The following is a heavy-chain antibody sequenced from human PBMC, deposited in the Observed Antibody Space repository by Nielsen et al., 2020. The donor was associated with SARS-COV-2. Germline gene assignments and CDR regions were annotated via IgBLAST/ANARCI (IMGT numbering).Heavy chain of an antibody. CDR2: IYYSWST. V-gene: IGHV4-30-4*02. Sequence: SDTLSLTCTVSGCSISSGDYYWSWIRQPPGKGLEWIGYIYYSWSTSYNPSLKSRVTISVNTSKNQFSLKLSSVTAADTALYYCARERVGGITIFGVVTRYGMDVWGQGTTVTVSS. J-gene: IGHJ6*02. D-gene: IGHD3-3*01. CDR3: ARERVGGITIFGVVTRYGMDV. CDR1: GCSISSGDYY.